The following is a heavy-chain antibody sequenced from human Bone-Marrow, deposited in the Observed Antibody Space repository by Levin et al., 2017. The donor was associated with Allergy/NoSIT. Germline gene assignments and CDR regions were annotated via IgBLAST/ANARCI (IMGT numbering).Heavy chain of an antibody. CDR2: IKFNGRT. CDR3: VRDRSDNWGSFDS. D-gene: IGHD3-16*01. J-gene: IGHJ4*02. Sequence: SQTLSLPCVVSGGSIRGSDYYWAWMRQSPGKGLEWIASIKFNGRTSYNPSLRSRVPISVDTSKNEFSLNLSFVTAADTAIYSCVRDRSDNWGSFDSWGQGTLVTVSS. CDR1: GGSIRGSDYY. V-gene: IGHV4-39*07.